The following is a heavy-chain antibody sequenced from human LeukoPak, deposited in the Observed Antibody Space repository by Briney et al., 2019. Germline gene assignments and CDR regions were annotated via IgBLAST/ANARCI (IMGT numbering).Heavy chain of an antibody. Sequence: GGSLRLSCAASGFTFSGYAMNWVRQAPGKGLEWVSHIYSSDTTYADSVKGRFTISRDNAKNSLYLQMNSLRAEDTAVYYCVRDDYGDWYFDLWGRGTLVTVSS. CDR1: GFTFSGYA. CDR3: VRDDYGDWYFDL. D-gene: IGHD4-17*01. J-gene: IGHJ2*01. CDR2: IYSSDTT. V-gene: IGHV3-48*01.